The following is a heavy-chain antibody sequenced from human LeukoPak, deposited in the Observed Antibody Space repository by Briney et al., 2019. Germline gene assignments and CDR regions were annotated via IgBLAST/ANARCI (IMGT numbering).Heavy chain of an antibody. V-gene: IGHV1-18*01. J-gene: IGHJ4*02. Sequence: GASVKVSCKASGYTFTSYGISWVRQAPGQGLEWMGWISAYNGNTNYAQKLQGRVTMTTDTSTSTAYMELRSLRSDDTAVYYCARVLKAPHYDFWSGYSPKEYYFDYWGQGTLVTVSS. CDR1: GYTFTSYG. D-gene: IGHD3-3*01. CDR3: ARVLKAPHYDFWSGYSPKEYYFDY. CDR2: ISAYNGNT.